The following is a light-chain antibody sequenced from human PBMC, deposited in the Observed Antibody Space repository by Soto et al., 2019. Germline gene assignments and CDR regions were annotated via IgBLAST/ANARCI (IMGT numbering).Light chain of an antibody. CDR1: QSVGRNY. CDR2: TAS. V-gene: IGKV3-20*01. J-gene: IGKJ1*01. CDR3: QQDGTSPWA. Sequence: EIVLTQFPGTLSLSPGERATLSCRASQSVGRNYVAWYQQKPGQVPRVIIYTASNRASGIPDRFSGSGSGLDFTLTISRLEPEDFAVYSCQQDGTSPWAFGQGTKVEIK.